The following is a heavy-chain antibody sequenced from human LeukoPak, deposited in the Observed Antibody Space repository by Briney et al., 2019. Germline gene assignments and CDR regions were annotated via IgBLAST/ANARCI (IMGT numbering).Heavy chain of an antibody. J-gene: IGHJ5*01. D-gene: IGHD4-17*01. CDR1: GFTFSSYA. CDR2: IRYDGSDK. Sequence: GTSLRLSCAASGFTFSSYAMHWVRQAPGKGLEWVAVIRYDGSDKYYGDSVKGRFTISRDNPKNTLYLQMNSLRPEDTAVYYCAKDWALYRDYVACFESWGQGTLVTVSS. CDR3: AKDWALYRDYVACFES. V-gene: IGHV3-30*18.